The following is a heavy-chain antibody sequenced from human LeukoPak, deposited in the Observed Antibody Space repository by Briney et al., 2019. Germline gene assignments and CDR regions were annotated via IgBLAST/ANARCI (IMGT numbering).Heavy chain of an antibody. Sequence: GGSLRLSCAASGFTFSSYAMSWVRQAPGMGLEWVPTISGSGGSTYYADSVKGRFTISRDDAKNTLYLQMNSLRAEDTAVYYCANRGYSYGFHYWGQGTLVTVSS. CDR1: GFTFSSYA. CDR3: ANRGYSYGFHY. D-gene: IGHD5-18*01. V-gene: IGHV3-23*01. CDR2: ISGSGGST. J-gene: IGHJ4*02.